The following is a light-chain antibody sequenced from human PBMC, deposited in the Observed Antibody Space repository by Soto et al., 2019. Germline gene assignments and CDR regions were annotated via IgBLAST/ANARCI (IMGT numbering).Light chain of an antibody. V-gene: IGKV1-5*01. CDR1: QSIGRW. J-gene: IGKJ1*01. Sequence: DIQMPQSPSTPSAFVGDRVTITCRASQSIGRWLAWYQQKPGKAPKLLIYDAASLESGVPSRFSGSGSGTEFTLTISSLQPDDFATYYCQQYNTYSPERTFGQGTKVDIK. CDR3: QQYNTYSPERT. CDR2: DAA.